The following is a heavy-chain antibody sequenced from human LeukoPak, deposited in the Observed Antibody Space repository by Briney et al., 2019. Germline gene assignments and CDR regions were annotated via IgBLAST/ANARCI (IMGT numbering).Heavy chain of an antibody. J-gene: IGHJ4*02. V-gene: IGHV4-39*07. D-gene: IGHD2-21*02. CDR3: ARVWVAYCGGDCYSRPRSSFDY. CDR2: IYYSGST. CDR1: GGSISSSSYY. Sequence: PSETLSLTCTVSGGSISSSSYYWGWIRQPPGKGLEWIGSIYYSGSTYYNPSLKSRVTISVDTSKNQFSLKLSSVTAADTAVYYCARVWVAYCGGDCYSRPRSSFDYWGQGTLVTVSS.